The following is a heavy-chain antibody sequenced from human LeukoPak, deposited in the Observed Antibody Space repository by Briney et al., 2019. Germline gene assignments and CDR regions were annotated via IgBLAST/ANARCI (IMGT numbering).Heavy chain of an antibody. Sequence: GRSLRLSCAASGFTFSSYAMHWVRQAPGKGLEWVAVISYDGSNKYYADSVKGRFTISRDNSKNTLYLQMNSLRAGDTAVYYCARNSLEYSSLDYWGQGTLVTVSS. CDR3: ARNSLEYSSLDY. CDR2: ISYDGSNK. V-gene: IGHV3-30*04. J-gene: IGHJ4*02. CDR1: GFTFSSYA. D-gene: IGHD6-6*01.